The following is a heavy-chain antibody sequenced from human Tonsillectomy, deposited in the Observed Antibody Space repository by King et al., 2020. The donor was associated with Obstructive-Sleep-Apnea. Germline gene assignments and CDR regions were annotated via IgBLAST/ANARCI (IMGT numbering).Heavy chain of an antibody. Sequence: QLVQSGGGVVQPGRSLRLSCAASGFTFSSYAMHWVRQAPGKGLEWGAVIAYDGSNKYYADSVKGRFTISRDNSKNTLYLQMNSLRAEDTAVYYCARYLAGVAAFDYWGQATLVTVSS. CDR1: GFTFSSYA. D-gene: IGHD2-15*01. J-gene: IGHJ4*02. CDR2: IAYDGSNK. V-gene: IGHV3-30*04. CDR3: ARYLAGVAAFDY.